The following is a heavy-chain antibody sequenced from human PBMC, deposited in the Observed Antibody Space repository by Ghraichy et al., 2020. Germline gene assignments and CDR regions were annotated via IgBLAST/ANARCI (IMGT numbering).Heavy chain of an antibody. CDR2: TYYRSKWYN. V-gene: IGHV6-1*01. CDR1: GDSVSSNSAA. J-gene: IGHJ6*02. Sequence: SQTLSLTCAISGDSVSSNSAAWNWIRQSPSRGLEWLGRTYYRSKWYNDYAVSVKSRITINPDTSKNQFSLQLNSVTPEDTAVYYCARGGIVVVPAAIQWVPPIFYGMDVWGQGTTVTVSS. CDR3: ARGGIVVVPAAIQWVPPIFYGMDV. D-gene: IGHD2-2*02.